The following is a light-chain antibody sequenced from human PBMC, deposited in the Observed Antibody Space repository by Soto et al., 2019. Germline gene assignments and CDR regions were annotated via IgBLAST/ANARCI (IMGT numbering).Light chain of an antibody. V-gene: IGKV1-39*01. CDR1: QSINTF. Sequence: DIPMTQSPSSLSASVGDRVTITCRASQSINTFLNWYQQQPGRAPKLLIYAASTLQSGVPSRFSGSGSGRDFTLTISSLQPEDFVIYYCQQTYSTPWTFGPGTQVEIK. J-gene: IGKJ1*01. CDR2: AAS. CDR3: QQTYSTPWT.